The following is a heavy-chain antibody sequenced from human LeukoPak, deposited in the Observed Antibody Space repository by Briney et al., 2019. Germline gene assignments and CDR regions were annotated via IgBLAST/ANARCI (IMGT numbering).Heavy chain of an antibody. D-gene: IGHD5-12*01. V-gene: IGHV3-21*01. CDR1: GFTFSSYT. Sequence: GGSLRLSCAASGFTFSSYTMNWVRQAPGKGLEWVSSITDSSSSMYYADSVKGRFTISRDNAKNTLFLQMNSLRAEDTAVYYCASLMAYSGYDSIDYWGQGTLVTVSS. CDR3: ASLMAYSGYDSIDY. CDR2: ITDSSSSM. J-gene: IGHJ4*02.